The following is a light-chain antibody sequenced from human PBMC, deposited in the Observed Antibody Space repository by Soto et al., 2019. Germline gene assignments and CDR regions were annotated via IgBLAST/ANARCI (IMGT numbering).Light chain of an antibody. CDR3: QQYGRSPRT. J-gene: IGKJ1*01. Sequence: VLTQSPGTLSLSPGERATLSCRASQSISSYVAWYQQKPGQAPRLLIYGASTRADGIADRFSGSGSGTDLTLSIRRLEPEDFAVYYCQQYGRSPRTFGQGTKLDIK. V-gene: IGKV3-20*01. CDR1: QSISSY. CDR2: GAS.